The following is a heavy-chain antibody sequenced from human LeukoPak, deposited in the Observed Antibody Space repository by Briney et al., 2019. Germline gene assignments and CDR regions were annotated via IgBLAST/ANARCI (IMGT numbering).Heavy chain of an antibody. CDR3: ARGNYDYVWGSYREYYFDY. CDR1: GFTFSSYE. V-gene: IGHV3-21*01. Sequence: PGGSLRLSCAASGFTFSSYEMNWVRQAPGKGLEWVSSISSSSSYIYYADSVKGRFTISRDNAKNSLYLQMNSLRAEDTAVYYCARGNYDYVWGSYREYYFDYWGQGTLVTVSS. J-gene: IGHJ4*02. D-gene: IGHD3-16*02. CDR2: ISSSSSYI.